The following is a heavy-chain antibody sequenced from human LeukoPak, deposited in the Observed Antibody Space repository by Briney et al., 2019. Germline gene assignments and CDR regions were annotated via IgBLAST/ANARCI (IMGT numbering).Heavy chain of an antibody. CDR1: GYTFTSYG. CDR2: ISGYNGNT. D-gene: IGHD2-8*01. Sequence: ASVKVSCKASGYTFTSYGISWVRQAPGQGLEWMGWISGYNGNTNYAQQKLQGRVTMTTDTSTSTAYMELRSLRSDDTAVYYCRRGYCTIVVCEDPFVIWAKGQWSPSLQ. V-gene: IGHV1-18*01. CDR3: RRGYCTIVVCEDPFVI. J-gene: IGHJ3*02.